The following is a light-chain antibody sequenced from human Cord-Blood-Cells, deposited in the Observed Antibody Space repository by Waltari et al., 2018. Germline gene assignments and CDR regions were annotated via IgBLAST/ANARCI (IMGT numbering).Light chain of an antibody. J-gene: IGLJ2*01. V-gene: IGLV2-23*02. CDR3: CSYAGSNTLV. CDR2: EVS. Sequence: QSALTQPASVSGSPGQSITISCTGTSSDVGSYNLVSWYQQHPGKAPNLMIYEVSKRPSGVSNRFSGSKSGNTASLTISGLQAEDEADYYCCSYAGSNTLVFGGGTKLTVL. CDR1: SSDVGSYNL.